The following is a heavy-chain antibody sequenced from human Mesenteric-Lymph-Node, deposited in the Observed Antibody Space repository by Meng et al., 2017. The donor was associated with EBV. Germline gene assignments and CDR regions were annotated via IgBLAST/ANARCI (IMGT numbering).Heavy chain of an antibody. CDR3: ARGVAFIAARPDWYFDV. J-gene: IGHJ2*01. D-gene: IGHD6-6*01. V-gene: IGHV1-69*01. Sequence: QVYLVHAGAECKKPGSSVKVSFKAPGFINYAYIWVRQAPGQGLEWIGVDIPIFRKSNYPQKFQGRVTITADESTNTAYMELTSLRSEDTAIYYCARGVAFIAARPDWYFDVWGRGTLVTVSS. CDR2: DIPIFRKS. CDR1: GFINYA.